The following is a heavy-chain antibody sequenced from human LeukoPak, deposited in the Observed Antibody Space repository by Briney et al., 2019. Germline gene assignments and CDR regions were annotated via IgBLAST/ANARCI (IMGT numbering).Heavy chain of an antibody. D-gene: IGHD5-24*01. CDR1: GYNFTNNW. CDR3: ARPVEMSVNAFDI. CDR2: IYPGDSDT. V-gene: IGHV5-51*01. Sequence: GESLKISCKGSGYNFTNNWSGWVRQMRGKGLDWMGIIYPGDSDTTYSPSFQGQVTISADKSISTAFLQWSSLKASDTAMYYCARPVEMSVNAFDIWGQGTMVTVSS. J-gene: IGHJ3*02.